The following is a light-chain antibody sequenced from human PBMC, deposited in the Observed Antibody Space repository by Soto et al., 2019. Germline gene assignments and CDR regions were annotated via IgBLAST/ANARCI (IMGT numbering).Light chain of an antibody. V-gene: IGLV2-14*01. CDR3: SSYTSSSTLYV. CDR2: EVS. Sequence: QSALTQPASVSGSPGQSITISCTGTSSDVGGYNYVSWYQQHPGKAPKLMIFEVSSRPSGVSYRFSGSKSGNTASLTISGLQGEDEADYHCSSYTSSSTLYVFGSGTKVTVL. CDR1: SSDVGGYNY. J-gene: IGLJ1*01.